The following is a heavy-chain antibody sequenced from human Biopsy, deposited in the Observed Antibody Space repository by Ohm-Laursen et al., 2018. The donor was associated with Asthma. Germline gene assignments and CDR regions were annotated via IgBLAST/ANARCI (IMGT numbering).Heavy chain of an antibody. CDR2: INGKSNSI. Sequence: SLRLSCAASGFTFRDYYMSWIRQAPAKGLEWISYINGKSNSIKYADSVKGRVTIARDNAKNSLYLQMNSLRAEDTAVYYCARTFHFWSPYHAEPYQLWGQGTLVTVSS. CDR1: GFTFRDYY. V-gene: IGHV3-11*01. J-gene: IGHJ1*01. D-gene: IGHD3-3*02. CDR3: ARTFHFWSPYHAEPYQL.